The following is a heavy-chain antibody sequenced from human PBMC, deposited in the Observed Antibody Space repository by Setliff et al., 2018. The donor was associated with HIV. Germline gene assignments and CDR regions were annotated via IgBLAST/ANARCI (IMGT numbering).Heavy chain of an antibody. J-gene: IGHJ3*02. CDR3: ARSKGHLYYDDDTGYVLRAFDI. V-gene: IGHV3-30*04. Sequence: GGSLRLSCAASAFTFSNYNMHWVRQAPGKGLEWVAVTSYDGSNKYYADSVKGRLTISRDNSKNTLYLQMNSLRAEDTAVYCCARSKGHLYYDDDTGYVLRAFDIWGQGTMVTVSS. CDR1: AFTFSNYN. D-gene: IGHD3-22*01. CDR2: TSYDGSNK.